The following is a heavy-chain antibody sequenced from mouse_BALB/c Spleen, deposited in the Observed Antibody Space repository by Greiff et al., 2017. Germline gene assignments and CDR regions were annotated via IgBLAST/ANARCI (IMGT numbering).Heavy chain of an antibody. Sequence: VQGVESGPGLVAPSQTLSITCTVSGFSLTGYGVNWVRQPPGKGLEWLGMIWGDGSTDYNSALKSRLSISKDNSKSQVFLKMNSLQTDDTARYYCARERMITTGWYFDVWGAGTTVTVSA. D-gene: IGHD2-4*01. CDR1: GFSLTGYG. V-gene: IGHV2-6-7*01. J-gene: IGHJ1*01. CDR2: IWGDGST. CDR3: ARERMITTGWYFDV.